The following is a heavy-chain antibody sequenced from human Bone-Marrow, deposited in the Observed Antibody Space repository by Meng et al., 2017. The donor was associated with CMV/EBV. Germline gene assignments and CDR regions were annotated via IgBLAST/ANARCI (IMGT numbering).Heavy chain of an antibody. Sequence: SVKVSCKASGGTFSSYAISWVRQAPGQGLEWMGGIIPILGIANYAQKFQGRVTMTTDTSTSTVYMELRSLRSDDTAVYYCARDLRFLEWLSQGLSLDYWGQGTLVTVSS. CDR3: ARDLRFLEWLSQGLSLDY. CDR1: GGTFSSYA. D-gene: IGHD3-3*01. J-gene: IGHJ4*02. V-gene: IGHV1-69*10. CDR2: IIPILGIA.